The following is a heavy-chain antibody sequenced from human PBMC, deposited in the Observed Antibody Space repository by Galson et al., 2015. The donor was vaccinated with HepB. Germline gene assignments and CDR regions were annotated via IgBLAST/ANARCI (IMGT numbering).Heavy chain of an antibody. CDR3: AKDISITKYSSGWYHGRAADY. CDR2: ISWNSGST. Sequence: SLRLSCAASGFTFDDYAMHWVRQAPGKGLEWVSGISWNSGSTGYADSVKGRFTISRDNAKNSLYLQMNSLRAEDTALYYCAKDISITKYSSGWYHGRAADYWGQGTLVTVSS. J-gene: IGHJ4*02. V-gene: IGHV3-9*01. D-gene: IGHD6-19*01. CDR1: GFTFDDYA.